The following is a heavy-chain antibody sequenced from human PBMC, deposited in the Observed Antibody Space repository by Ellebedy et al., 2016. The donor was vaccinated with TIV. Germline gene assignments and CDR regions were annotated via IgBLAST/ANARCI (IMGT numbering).Heavy chain of an antibody. V-gene: IGHV4-59*01. CDR1: GGSISSYY. CDR2: IYYSGST. J-gene: IGHJ4*02. D-gene: IGHD6-13*01. CDR3: ARGPGSSSWYDG. Sequence: SETLSLXCTVSGGSISSYYWSWIRQPPGKGLEWIGYIYYSGSTNYNPSLKSRVTISVDTSKNQFSLKLSSVTAADTAVYYCARGPGSSSWYDGWGQGTLVTVSS.